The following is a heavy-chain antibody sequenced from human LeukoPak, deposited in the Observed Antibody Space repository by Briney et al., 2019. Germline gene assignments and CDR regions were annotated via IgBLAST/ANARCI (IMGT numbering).Heavy chain of an antibody. CDR3: AMGARYFKYYFDY. D-gene: IGHD2/OR15-2a*01. CDR2: IRYDGSNK. J-gene: IGHJ4*02. V-gene: IGHV3-30*02. CDR1: GFTFSSYG. Sequence: GGSLRLSGAASGFTFSSYGMHWVRQAPGKGLEWVAFIRYDGSNKYYADSVKGRFTISRDNSKNTLYLQMNSLRAEDTAVYYCAMGARYFKYYFDYWGQGTLVTVSS.